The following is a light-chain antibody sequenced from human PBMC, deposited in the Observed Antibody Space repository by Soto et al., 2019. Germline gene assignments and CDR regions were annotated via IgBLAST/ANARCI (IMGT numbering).Light chain of an antibody. CDR2: NAS. Sequence: EIVMTQSPATLSVSPGERSTLSCRASENVKFNLAWYQQRPGQAPRLLFYNASTRATAFPARFSGSGSGTDYIVTISSLQSEDSAVYYCQQYKDWPTFGQGTRLEI. CDR1: ENVKFN. V-gene: IGKV3-15*01. CDR3: QQYKDWPT. J-gene: IGKJ5*01.